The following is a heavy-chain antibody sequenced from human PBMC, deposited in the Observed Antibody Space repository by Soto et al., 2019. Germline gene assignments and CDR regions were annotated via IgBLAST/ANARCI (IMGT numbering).Heavy chain of an antibody. Sequence: EVQLVESGGDLVQPGGSLRLSCAASGFTFSTYWMTWFRQAPGRGLEWVANIRKDASVIHYADSVEGRFTIARDNAKKSLYLQMSSLRAEDTAVYFCARDMSPADGKLFYDAFDIWGQGTVVTVSS. D-gene: IGHD2-2*01. V-gene: IGHV3-7*01. J-gene: IGHJ3*02. CDR2: IRKDASVI. CDR3: ARDMSPADGKLFYDAFDI. CDR1: GFTFSTYW.